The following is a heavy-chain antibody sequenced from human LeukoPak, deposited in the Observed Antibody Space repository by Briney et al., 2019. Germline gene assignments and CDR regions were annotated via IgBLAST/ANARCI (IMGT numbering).Heavy chain of an antibody. Sequence: GGSLRLSCEASGFTFSNNWMTWVRQAPGKGLEWVANIKQDGTKTYYVDSVKGRFTISRDNAKNSVYLQMNSLRAEGTAVYYCARDGYGMDVWGQGTTVTVSS. J-gene: IGHJ6*02. CDR1: GFTFSNNW. CDR3: ARDGYGMDV. CDR2: IKQDGTKT. V-gene: IGHV3-7*05.